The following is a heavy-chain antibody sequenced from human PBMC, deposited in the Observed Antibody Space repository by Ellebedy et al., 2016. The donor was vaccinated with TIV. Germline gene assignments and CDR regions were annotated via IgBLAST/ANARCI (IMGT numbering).Heavy chain of an antibody. D-gene: IGHD6-19*01. Sequence: GESLKISCAASGFTLSRYWINWVRQAPGKGLEWVANIKQDGSETYYMDSVRGRFTISRDNAKNSAYLQMDNLRADDTAMYYCMGGSGWLSDCWGQGTLVTVSS. J-gene: IGHJ4*02. CDR2: IKQDGSET. CDR3: MGGSGWLSDC. V-gene: IGHV3-7*01. CDR1: GFTLSRYW.